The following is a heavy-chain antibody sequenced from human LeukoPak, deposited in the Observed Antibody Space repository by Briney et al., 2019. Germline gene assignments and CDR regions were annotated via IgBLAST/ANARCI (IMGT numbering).Heavy chain of an antibody. Sequence: GGSLRLSCAASGFTVSSNYMSWVRQAPGKGLELVANIKEDGSEKYHVDSVKGRFTISRDNAKNSLYLQMNRLRAEDTALYYCVYGGSYYVAWGQGTLVTVSS. V-gene: IGHV3-7*01. D-gene: IGHD1-26*01. CDR3: VYGGSYYVA. CDR2: IKEDGSEK. CDR1: GFTVSSNY. J-gene: IGHJ5*02.